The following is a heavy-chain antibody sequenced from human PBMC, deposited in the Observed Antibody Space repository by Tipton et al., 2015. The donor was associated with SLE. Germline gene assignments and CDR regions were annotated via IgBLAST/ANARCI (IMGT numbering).Heavy chain of an antibody. Sequence: TLSLTCTVSGGSISSYYWSWIRQPPGKGLEWIGYIYTSGRTNYNPSLKSRVTISVDTSKNQFSLKLSSVTAADTAVYYCASSTSGDSSPNAFDIWGQGTMVTVSS. CDR3: ASSTSGDSSPNAFDI. V-gene: IGHV4-4*08. CDR2: IYTSGRT. J-gene: IGHJ3*02. CDR1: GGSISSYY. D-gene: IGHD6-19*01.